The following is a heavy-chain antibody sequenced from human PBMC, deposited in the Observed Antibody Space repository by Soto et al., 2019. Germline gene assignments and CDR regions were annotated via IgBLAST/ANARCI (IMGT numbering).Heavy chain of an antibody. Sequence: ASVQVSCKASGFSLTGYYFHWIRAAPGQGLEWLEWINPNTGGTTYAQKFQGRVTLTWDTSINTAYMELSSLRPDDTAMYYCARERYRVLSDGMDVWGQGTSVTVSS. CDR2: INPNTGGT. J-gene: IGHJ6*02. CDR1: GFSLTGYY. V-gene: IGHV1-2*02. D-gene: IGHD3-16*01. CDR3: ARERYRVLSDGMDV.